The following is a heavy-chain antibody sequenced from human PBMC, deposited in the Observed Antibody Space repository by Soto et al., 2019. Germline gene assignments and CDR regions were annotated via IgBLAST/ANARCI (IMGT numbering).Heavy chain of an antibody. J-gene: IGHJ4*01. D-gene: IGHD6-13*01. CDR3: ARDVKYYIAAAGSYYDF. CDR2: LWSNGITR. V-gene: IGHV3-33*01. CDR1: GFSLSRYG. Sequence: GGSLRLSCTASGFSLSRYGLHWIRQAPGKGLEWVAGLWSNGITRSYADSVKGRFTISRDTSENMLYLQMNSLGAEDTAVYYCARDVKYYIAAAGSYYDFWGHGTLVTVSS.